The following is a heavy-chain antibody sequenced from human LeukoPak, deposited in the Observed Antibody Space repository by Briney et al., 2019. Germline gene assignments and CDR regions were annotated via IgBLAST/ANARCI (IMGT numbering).Heavy chain of an antibody. J-gene: IGHJ3*02. CDR2: ISYSVTT. V-gene: IGHV4-39*01. CDR1: GGSISSSSDD. D-gene: IGHD3-10*01. Sequence: SETLSLNCTVSGGSISSSSDDWPSIRQPPGKGLEWIASISYSVTTYYNPSLESRVTISVDTSKNQFSLKLSSVTAADTAVYYCARHPPIGGADVFDIGGQGTMVTVSS. CDR3: ARHPPIGGADVFDI.